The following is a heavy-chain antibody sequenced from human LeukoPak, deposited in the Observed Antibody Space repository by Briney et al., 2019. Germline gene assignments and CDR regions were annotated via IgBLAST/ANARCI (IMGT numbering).Heavy chain of an antibody. Sequence: PSETLSLTCAVYGGSFSGYYWSWIRQPPGKGLEWIGEINHSGSTNYNPSLKSRVTISVDTSKHQFSLKLSSVTAADTAVYYCARSEVVIPLFDYWGQGTLVTVSS. J-gene: IGHJ4*02. CDR1: GGSFSGYY. CDR3: ARSEVVIPLFDY. CDR2: INHSGST. V-gene: IGHV4-34*01. D-gene: IGHD3-22*01.